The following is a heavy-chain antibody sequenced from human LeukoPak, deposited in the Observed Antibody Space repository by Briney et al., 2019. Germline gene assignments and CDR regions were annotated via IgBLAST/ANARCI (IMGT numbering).Heavy chain of an antibody. CDR3: ARDRNYYGSGFGAFDI. D-gene: IGHD3-10*01. CDR1: GGSISSYY. CDR2: IYYSGST. J-gene: IGHJ3*02. Sequence: PSETLSLTCTVSGGSISSYYWSWIRQPPGKGLEWIGYIYYSGSTNYNPSLKSRVTISVDTSKNQFSLKLSSVTAVDTAVYYCARDRNYYGSGFGAFDIWGQGTMVTVSS. V-gene: IGHV4-59*01.